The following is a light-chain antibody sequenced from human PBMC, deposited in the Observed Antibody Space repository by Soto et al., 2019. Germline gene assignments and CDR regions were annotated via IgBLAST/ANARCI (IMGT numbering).Light chain of an antibody. CDR2: DVS. CDR3: QQQSNWPLT. J-gene: IGKJ4*01. CDR1: QSVSSH. Sequence: EIVLTQSPATLSLSPGERATLSCRASQSVSSHLAWYQQTPGQAPRLLIYDVSNRATGIPARFSGSGSGTDFTLTISSPEPEDFAVYYCQQQSNWPLTFGGGTKVEIK. V-gene: IGKV3-11*01.